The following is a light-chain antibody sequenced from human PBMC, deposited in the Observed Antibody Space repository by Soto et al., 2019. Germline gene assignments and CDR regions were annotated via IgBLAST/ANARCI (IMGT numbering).Light chain of an antibody. CDR1: QSVSSS. V-gene: IGKV3-11*01. J-gene: IGKJ1*01. CDR3: QQRRDWPPT. CDR2: DAS. Sequence: EIVLTQSPATLSLSPGERATLSCRASQSVSSSLAWYQQKPGQAPRLLIYDASNRATGIPARFSGSGSGTDFILTISTLEPEDFAVYYCQQRRDWPPTFGQGTKVEIK.